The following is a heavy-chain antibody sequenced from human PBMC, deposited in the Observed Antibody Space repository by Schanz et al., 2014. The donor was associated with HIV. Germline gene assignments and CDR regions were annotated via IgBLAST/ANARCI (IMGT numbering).Heavy chain of an antibody. CDR2: INSGSTIK. CDR3: AKRIIFGVVFPANFDY. CDR1: GFMFSTYA. Sequence: DVQLVESGGGLEQPGGSLRLSCAASGFMFSTYAMHWVRQAPGKGLEWVSKINSGSTIKNYADSVKGRFTISRDNAKNSLYLQMNSLRAEDTAVYYCAKRIIFGVVFPANFDYWGQGTLVTVSS. J-gene: IGHJ4*02. D-gene: IGHD3-3*01. V-gene: IGHV3-48*01.